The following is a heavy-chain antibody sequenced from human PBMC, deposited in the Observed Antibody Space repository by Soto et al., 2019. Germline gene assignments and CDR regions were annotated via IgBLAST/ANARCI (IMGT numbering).Heavy chain of an antibody. CDR2: IYYSGST. CDR1: GGSISSYY. V-gene: IGHV4-59*08. CDR3: ARHGYYVPYWYFDL. Sequence: QVQLQESGPGLVKPSETLSLTCTVSGGSISSYYWSWIRQPPGKGLEWIGYIYYSGSTNYNPSLKNHGTISEDTSKNHFSLKLSSVTAADTAVYYCARHGYYVPYWYFDLWGRGTLGTVSS. J-gene: IGHJ2*01. D-gene: IGHD3-10*02.